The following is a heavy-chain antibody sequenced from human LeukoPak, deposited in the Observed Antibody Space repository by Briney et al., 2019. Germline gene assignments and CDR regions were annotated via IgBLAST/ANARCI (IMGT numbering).Heavy chain of an antibody. Sequence: ASVKVSCKASGYTFTSYDINWVRQATGQGLEWMGWMNPNSGNTGYAQKFQGRVTMTRNTSISTAYMELSSLRSEDTAVYYCARSGRKSLRQRLRILSNTAYYFDYWGQGTLVTVSS. V-gene: IGHV1-8*01. CDR2: MNPNSGNT. CDR3: ARSGRKSLRQRLRILSNTAYYFDY. CDR1: GYTFTSYD. J-gene: IGHJ4*02. D-gene: IGHD6-25*01.